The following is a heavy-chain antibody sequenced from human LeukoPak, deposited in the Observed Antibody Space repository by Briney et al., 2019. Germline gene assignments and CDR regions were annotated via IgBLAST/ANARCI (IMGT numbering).Heavy chain of an antibody. CDR1: GYTFTSYG. CDR2: ISAYNGNT. CDR3: ARGHSSGRDYYFDT. V-gene: IGHV1-18*01. D-gene: IGHD6-19*01. J-gene: IGHJ4*02. Sequence: ASVTVSFKSSGYTFTSYGISWVRQAPGQGLEWMGWISAYNGNTNYAQKLQGRVTMTTDTSTSTAYIELRSLRSDDTAVYYCARGHSSGRDYYFDTWGQGTLVTVSS.